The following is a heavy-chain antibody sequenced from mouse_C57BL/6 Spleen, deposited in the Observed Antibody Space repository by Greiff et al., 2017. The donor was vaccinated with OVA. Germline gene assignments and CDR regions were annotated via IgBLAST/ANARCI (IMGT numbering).Heavy chain of an antibody. CDR3: ARDSSGYGDY. CDR1: GYAFSSSW. CDR2: IYPGDGDT. J-gene: IGHJ2*01. V-gene: IGHV1-82*01. D-gene: IGHD3-2*02. Sequence: VQGVESGPELVKPGASVKISCKASGYAFSSSWMNWVKQRPGKGLEWIGRIYPGDGDTNYNGKFKGKATLTADKSSSTAYMQLSSLTSEDSAVYFCARDSSGYGDYWGQGTTLTVSS.